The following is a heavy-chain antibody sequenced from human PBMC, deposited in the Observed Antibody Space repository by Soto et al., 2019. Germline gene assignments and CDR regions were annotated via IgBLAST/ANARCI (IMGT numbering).Heavy chain of an antibody. V-gene: IGHV1-8*01. D-gene: IGHD2-15*01. CDR2: MNPNSGNT. J-gene: IGHJ5*02. CDR3: ARLGYCSGGSCRRGNWFDP. CDR1: GDTFTSYE. Sequence: ASVKVSCKASGDTFTSYEINWVRKATGQGLEWMGWMNPNSGNTGYAQKFQGRVTMTRNTSISTGYMELSSLRSEDTAVYYCARLGYCSGGSCRRGNWFDPWGQGTLVTVSS.